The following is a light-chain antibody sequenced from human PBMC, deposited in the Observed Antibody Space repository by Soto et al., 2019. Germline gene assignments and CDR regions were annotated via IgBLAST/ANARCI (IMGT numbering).Light chain of an antibody. CDR2: GAS. CDR1: QSVSSNY. CDR3: QQYGSSPFT. Sequence: EIVLTQSPGTLSLSPGERATLSCRASQSVSSNYLAWYQQKPGQAPRLLIYGASSRATGIPDRFSGSGSGTDFTLTISGLEPEDFAVYYCQQYGSSPFTFGSGAKVDIK. V-gene: IGKV3-20*01. J-gene: IGKJ3*01.